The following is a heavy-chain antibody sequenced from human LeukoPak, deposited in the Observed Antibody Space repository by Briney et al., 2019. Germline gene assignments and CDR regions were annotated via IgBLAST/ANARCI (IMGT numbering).Heavy chain of an antibody. Sequence: ASVKVSCKASGYTFTGYYMHWVRQAPGQGLEWMGWINPNSGGTNYAQKFQGRVTMTRDTSISTAYVELSRLRSDDTAVYYCARVLYSSGWYYWFDPWGQGTLVTVSS. CDR2: INPNSGGT. D-gene: IGHD6-19*01. CDR1: GYTFTGYY. CDR3: ARVLYSSGWYYWFDP. J-gene: IGHJ5*02. V-gene: IGHV1-2*02.